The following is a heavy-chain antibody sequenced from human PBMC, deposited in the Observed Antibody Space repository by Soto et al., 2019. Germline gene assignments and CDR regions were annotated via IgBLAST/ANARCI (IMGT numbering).Heavy chain of an antibody. CDR2: INPSGGST. J-gene: IGHJ3*02. V-gene: IGHV1-46*01. D-gene: IGHD5-12*01. CDR1: GYTFTSYY. CDR3: ARQFGGSGYDSNAFDI. Sequence: ASVKVSCKASGYTFTSYYMHWVRQAPGQGLEWMGIINPSGGSTSYAQKFQGRVTMTRDTSTSTVYMELSSLKASDTAMYYCARQFGGSGYDSNAFDIWGQGTMVTVSS.